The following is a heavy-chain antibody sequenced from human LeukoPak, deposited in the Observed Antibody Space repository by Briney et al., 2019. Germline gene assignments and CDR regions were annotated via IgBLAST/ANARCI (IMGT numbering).Heavy chain of an antibody. Sequence: GGSLRLSCHPATPTLSTICTQCGRQAPGKGLEWVAVISYDGSNKYYADSVKGRFTISRDNSKNTLYLQMNSLRAEDTAVYYCGETRAFHALSLRCSTCGQGTLVTVSS. CDR3: GETRAFHALSLRCST. CDR1: TPTLSTIC. V-gene: IGHV3-30*03. D-gene: IGHD3-16*01. J-gene: IGHJ5*02. CDR2: ISYDGSNK.